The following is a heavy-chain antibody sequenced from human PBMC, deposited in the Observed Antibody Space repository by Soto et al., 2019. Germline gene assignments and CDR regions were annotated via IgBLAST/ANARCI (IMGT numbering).Heavy chain of an antibody. Sequence: EVQLVESGGGLVQPGRSLRLSCAASGFTFDDYAMHWVRQAPGKGLEWVSGISWNSGSIGYADSVKGRFTISRDNAKNSLYLQMNSLRAEDTALYYCAKALAARTYYYYYMDVWGKGTTVTVSS. J-gene: IGHJ6*03. V-gene: IGHV3-9*01. CDR3: AKALAARTYYYYYMDV. CDR2: ISWNSGSI. D-gene: IGHD6-6*01. CDR1: GFTFDDYA.